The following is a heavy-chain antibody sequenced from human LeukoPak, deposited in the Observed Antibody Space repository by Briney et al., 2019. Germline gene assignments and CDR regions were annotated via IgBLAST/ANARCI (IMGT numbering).Heavy chain of an antibody. CDR2: IYYSGST. Sequence: SETLSLTCAVYGGSFSGYYWSWIRQPPGNGLEWIGYIYYSGSTYYNPSLKSRVTISVDTSKNQFSLKLSSVTAADTAVYYCARQDYDYVWGSPCDAFDIWGQGTMVTVSS. D-gene: IGHD3-16*01. J-gene: IGHJ3*02. CDR3: ARQDYDYVWGSPCDAFDI. CDR1: GGSFSGYY. V-gene: IGHV4-59*08.